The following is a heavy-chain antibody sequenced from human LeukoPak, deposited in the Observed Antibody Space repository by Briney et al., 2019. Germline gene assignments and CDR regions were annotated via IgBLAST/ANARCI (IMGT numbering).Heavy chain of an antibody. V-gene: IGHV4-39*01. CDR1: GGSISSRSDY. CDR2: LDSSGST. J-gene: IGHJ6*03. Sequence: NASETLSLTCTVSGGSISSRSDYWGWIRQTPGKGLEWIGNLDSSGSTYYNPSLKSRVTISVGTSKNQFSLNLRSVTAADTAIYFCSRSHDYGGLYFYYYMDVWGKGTTVTFSS. D-gene: IGHD4-23*01. CDR3: SRSHDYGGLYFYYYMDV.